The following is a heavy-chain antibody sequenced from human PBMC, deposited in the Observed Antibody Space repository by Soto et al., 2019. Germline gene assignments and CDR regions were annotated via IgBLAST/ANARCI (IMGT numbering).Heavy chain of an antibody. CDR2: IFHTGST. CDR1: CASISNTEW. J-gene: IGHJ4*02. D-gene: IGHD2-15*01. Sequence: ASETLSLTCTVSCASISNTEWWHWVCKPPGKGREYIVSIFHTGSTYYNPSLKSRVIISVDTSKNQFSLRLNSVTAADTAVYFCARVEAAKFFAHWGQGTLVTVSS. V-gene: IGHV4-38-2*02. CDR3: ARVEAAKFFAH.